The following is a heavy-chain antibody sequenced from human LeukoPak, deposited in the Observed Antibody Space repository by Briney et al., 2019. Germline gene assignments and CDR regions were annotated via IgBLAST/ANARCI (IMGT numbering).Heavy chain of an antibody. D-gene: IGHD3-22*01. CDR1: GFTCCGYY. V-gene: IGHV3-11*04. CDR3: ARDRVECYYDSSGYPGDY. CDR2: ISSSGSTI. J-gene: IGHJ4*02. Sequence: GGNLRRSCAASGFTCCGYYMRWMGQAPGMGWMGFSYISSSGSTIYYADSVKGRFTISRDNAKNSLYLQMNSLRAEDTAVYYCARDRVECYYDSSGYPGDYWGQGTLVTVSS.